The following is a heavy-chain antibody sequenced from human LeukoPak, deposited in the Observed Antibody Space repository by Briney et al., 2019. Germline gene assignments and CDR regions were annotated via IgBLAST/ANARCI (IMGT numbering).Heavy chain of an antibody. V-gene: IGHV4-4*09. Sequence: SETLSLTCTVSGGSVNSYYWSWIRQPPGKGLEWVGYIYTSGSTYYNPSLKSRVTISVDTSKNQFSLRLSSVTAADTALYYCAKTDHYYYFMDVWGKGTTVTVSS. D-gene: IGHD2-21*02. J-gene: IGHJ6*03. CDR3: AKTDHYYYFMDV. CDR1: GGSVNSYY. CDR2: IYTSGST.